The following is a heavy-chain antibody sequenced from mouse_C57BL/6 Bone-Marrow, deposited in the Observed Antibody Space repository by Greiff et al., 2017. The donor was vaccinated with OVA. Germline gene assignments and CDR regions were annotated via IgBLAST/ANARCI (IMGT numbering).Heavy chain of an antibody. V-gene: IGHV1-26*01. Sequence: VQLQQSGPELVKPGPSVKISCKASGYTFTDYYMNWVKQSHGKSLEWIGDIIPNNGGTSYNQTFKGKATLTVDKSSSTAYMELRSLTSEVSAVYYCTGRDYDYWAWFADWGQGTLVTVSA. CDR1: GYTFTDYY. CDR3: TGRDYDYWAWFAD. J-gene: IGHJ3*01. D-gene: IGHD2-4*01. CDR2: IIPNNGGT.